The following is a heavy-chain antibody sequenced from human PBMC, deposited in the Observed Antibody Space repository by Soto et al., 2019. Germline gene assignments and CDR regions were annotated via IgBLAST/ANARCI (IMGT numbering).Heavy chain of an antibody. CDR1: GGSFSGYY. J-gene: IGHJ4*02. CDR3: ARALSPLYYYGSASFRY. D-gene: IGHD3-10*01. V-gene: IGHV4-34*01. Sequence: SETLSLTCAVYGGSFSGYYWSWIRQPPGKGLEWIGEINHSGSTNYNPCLKSRVTISVDTSKNQFSLKLSSVTAADTAVYHCARALSPLYYYGSASFRYWGQGTLVTVST. CDR2: INHSGST.